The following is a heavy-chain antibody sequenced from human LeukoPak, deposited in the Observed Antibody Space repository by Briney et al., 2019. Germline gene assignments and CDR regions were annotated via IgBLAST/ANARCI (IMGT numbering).Heavy chain of an antibody. CDR3: ARNAFHI. CDR2: ISGNSNFI. CDR1: GFTFSSYS. V-gene: IGHV3-21*01. J-gene: IGHJ3*02. Sequence: GGSLRLSCAASGFTFSSYSMNWVRQAPGKGLEWVSSISGNSNFIYYADSVKGRFTISRDNAKNSLYLQMNSLRAEDTAVYYCARNAFHIWGQGTMVTVSS.